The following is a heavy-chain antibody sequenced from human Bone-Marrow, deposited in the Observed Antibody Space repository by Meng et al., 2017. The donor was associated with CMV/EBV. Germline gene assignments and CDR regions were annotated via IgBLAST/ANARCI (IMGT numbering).Heavy chain of an antibody. V-gene: IGHV3-30*02. CDR1: GFTFSDYY. CDR2: IRYDGSNK. CDR3: AKAPPLVWYGMDV. D-gene: IGHD3-10*01. J-gene: IGHJ6*02. Sequence: GESLKISCAASGFTFSDYYMSWIRQAPGKGLEWVAFIRYDGSNKYYADSVKGRFTISRDNSKNTLYLQMNSLRAEDTAVYYCAKAPPLVWYGMDVWGQGTTVTFSS.